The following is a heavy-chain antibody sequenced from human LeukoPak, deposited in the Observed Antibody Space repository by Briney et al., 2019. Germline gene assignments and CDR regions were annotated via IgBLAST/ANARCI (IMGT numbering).Heavy chain of an antibody. D-gene: IGHD6-13*01. CDR3: AKGQQLAEGAFDY. CDR2: INSDGSVT. Sequence: GGSLRLSCAASGFAFSIYWMHWVRQVPGKGLVWVSRINSDGSVTNYADSVKGRFTISRDNAKNSLYLQMNSLRAEDMALYYCAKGQQLAEGAFDYWGQGTLVTVSS. J-gene: IGHJ4*02. CDR1: GFAFSIYW. V-gene: IGHV3-74*01.